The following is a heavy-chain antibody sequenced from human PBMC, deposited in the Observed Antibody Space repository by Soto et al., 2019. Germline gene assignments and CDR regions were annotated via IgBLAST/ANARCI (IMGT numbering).Heavy chain of an antibody. CDR1: GFTFSTYA. D-gene: IGHD3-10*01. CDR3: AKRPTSTGFGDPFDI. Sequence: QTGGSLRLSCAASGFTFSTYAMSWVRQAPGKGLEWVSTISSSGGNTYYTDSVKGRFTISRDNSKNTLYLQMNSLRAEDTAIYYCAKRPTSTGFGDPFDIWGQGTMVTVSS. V-gene: IGHV3-23*01. J-gene: IGHJ3*02. CDR2: ISSSGGNT.